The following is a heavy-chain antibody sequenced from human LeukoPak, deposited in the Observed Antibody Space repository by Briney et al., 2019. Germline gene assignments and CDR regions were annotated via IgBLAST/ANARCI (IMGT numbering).Heavy chain of an antibody. J-gene: IGHJ4*02. D-gene: IGHD6-13*01. Sequence: GGSLRLSCAASGFTFGNYWMHWARQAPGNGLVWVSRINRDGSSTSYADSVKGRFTISRDNAKNTLYLLMNSLRAEDTAVYYCASASSSWYDFDYWGQGTLVTVSS. V-gene: IGHV3-74*01. CDR1: GFTFGNYW. CDR2: INRDGSST. CDR3: ASASSSWYDFDY.